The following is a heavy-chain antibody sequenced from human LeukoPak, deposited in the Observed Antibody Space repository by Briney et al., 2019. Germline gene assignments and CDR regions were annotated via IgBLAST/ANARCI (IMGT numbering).Heavy chain of an antibody. CDR2: ISGSGGST. J-gene: IGHJ4*02. D-gene: IGHD1-1*01. CDR1: GFTLSSYE. Sequence: GGSLRLSCAASGFTLSSYEMNWVRQAPGKGLEWVSAISGSGGSTYYADSVKGRFTISRDNSKNTLYLQMNSLKTEDTAVYYCIRVSQLYYFDSWGQGTLVTVSS. CDR3: IRVSQLYYFDS. V-gene: IGHV3-23*01.